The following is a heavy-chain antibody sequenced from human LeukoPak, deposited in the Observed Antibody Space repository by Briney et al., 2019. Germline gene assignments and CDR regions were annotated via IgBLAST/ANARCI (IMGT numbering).Heavy chain of an antibody. Sequence: GGSLRLSCAASGFTFSSYAMSWVRQAPGKGLEWVSAISGSGGSTYYADSVKGRFTISRDNSKNTLYLQMNSLRAEDTAVYYCAKLGYYYDSSGAYYFDYWGQGTLVTVSS. V-gene: IGHV3-23*01. D-gene: IGHD3-22*01. CDR2: ISGSGGST. CDR3: AKLGYYYDSSGAYYFDY. CDR1: GFTFSSYA. J-gene: IGHJ4*02.